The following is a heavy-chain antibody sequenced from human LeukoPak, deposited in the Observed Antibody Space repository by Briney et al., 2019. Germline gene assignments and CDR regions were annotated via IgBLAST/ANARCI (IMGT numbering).Heavy chain of an antibody. CDR1: GFTFDDYA. D-gene: IGHD5-18*01. CDR2: ISWNSGSI. J-gene: IGHJ4*02. CDR3: AKDRGIGRYSYGLLDY. Sequence: GGSLRLSCAASGFTFDDYAMHWVRQAPGKGLEWVSGISWNSGSIGYADSVKGRFTISRDNAKNSLYLQMNSLRAEDTAVYYCAKDRGIGRYSYGLLDYWGQGTLVTVSS. V-gene: IGHV3-9*01.